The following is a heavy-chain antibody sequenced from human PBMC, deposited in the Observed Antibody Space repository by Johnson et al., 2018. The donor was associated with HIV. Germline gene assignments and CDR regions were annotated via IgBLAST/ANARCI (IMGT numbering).Heavy chain of an antibody. V-gene: IGHV3-15*01. CDR3: TRDRDGVGVS. Sequence: EVQLVESGGGLVKPGGSLRLSCAASGFTFSNAWMSWVRQAPGKGLEWVGRIKSKTDGGTTDYAAPVKGRFTISRDDSKNSVYLQMSSLKTEDTAVYYCTRDRDGVGVSWGQGTMVTVSS. CDR1: GFTFSNAW. D-gene: IGHD3-10*01. CDR2: IKSKTDGGTT. J-gene: IGHJ3*01.